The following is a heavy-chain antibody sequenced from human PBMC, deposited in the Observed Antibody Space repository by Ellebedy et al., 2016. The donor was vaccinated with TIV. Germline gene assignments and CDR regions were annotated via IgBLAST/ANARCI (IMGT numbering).Heavy chain of an antibody. V-gene: IGHV3-74*01. J-gene: IGHJ4*02. Sequence: GGSLRLSCAASGFTFSSYWMHWVRQAPGKGLVWVSRINRDGSSTDYADSVKGRFTISRDNAKNSLYLQMDSLRVEDTAVYYCAREQSPYYEILTGSFDYWGQGALVTVSS. CDR2: INRDGSST. CDR1: GFTFSSYW. CDR3: AREQSPYYEILTGSFDY. D-gene: IGHD3-9*01.